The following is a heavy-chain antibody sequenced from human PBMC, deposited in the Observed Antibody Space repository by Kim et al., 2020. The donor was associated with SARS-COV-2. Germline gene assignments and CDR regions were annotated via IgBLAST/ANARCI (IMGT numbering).Heavy chain of an antibody. V-gene: IGHV4-59*01. J-gene: IGHJ4*02. Sequence: SNPFFRSRVTISVDTSKNQFSLNLTAVTAADTALYYCARYGSGSYPRFDSWGQGTLVTVSS. D-gene: IGHD3-10*01. CDR3: ARYGSGSYPRFDS.